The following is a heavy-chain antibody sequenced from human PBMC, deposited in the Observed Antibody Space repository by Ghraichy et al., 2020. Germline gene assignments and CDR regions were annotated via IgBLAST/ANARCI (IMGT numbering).Heavy chain of an antibody. CDR3: AKDSLSGSGSYSWGWFDC. D-gene: IGHD3-10*01. CDR2: ISGSGGST. J-gene: IGHJ4*02. Sequence: GESLNISCAASGFTFSNYAMSWVRLAPGKGLEWVSDISGSGGSTVYVDSVKGRFTISRANSQNTLYLQMNSLRAEDTAIYYCAKDSLSGSGSYSWGWFDCWGQGTLVTVSS. CDR1: GFTFSNYA. V-gene: IGHV3-23*01.